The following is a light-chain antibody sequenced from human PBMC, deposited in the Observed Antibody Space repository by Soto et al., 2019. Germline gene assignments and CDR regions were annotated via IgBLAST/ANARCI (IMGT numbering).Light chain of an antibody. J-gene: IGKJ1*01. CDR2: GAS. CDR1: QSLYTN. V-gene: IGKV3-15*01. CDR3: QQYNSYSRT. Sequence: EIVLTQSPATQSVSPGERATFSCRASQSLYTNLAWYQQRPGQAPRVLIYGASTRATGIPARFTGFGSGTEFTLTISSLQPDDFAAYYCQQYNSYSRTFGQGTKGDIK.